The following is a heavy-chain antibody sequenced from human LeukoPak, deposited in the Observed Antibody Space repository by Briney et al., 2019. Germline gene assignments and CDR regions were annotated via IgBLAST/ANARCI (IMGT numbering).Heavy chain of an antibody. CDR3: TLGYCSSTSCYYYYYYMDV. CDR1: GGTFSSYA. D-gene: IGHD2-2*01. V-gene: IGHV1-69*13. J-gene: IGHJ6*03. Sequence: ASVKVSCKASGGTFSSYAISWVRQAPGQGLEWMGGIIPIFGTANYAQKFQGRVTITADESTSTAYMELSSLRSEDTAVYYCTLGYCSSTSCYYYYYYMDVWGKGTTVTVSS. CDR2: IIPIFGTA.